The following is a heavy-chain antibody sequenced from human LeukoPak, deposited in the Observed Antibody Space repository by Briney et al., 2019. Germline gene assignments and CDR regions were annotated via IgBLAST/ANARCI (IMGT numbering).Heavy chain of an antibody. V-gene: IGHV1-46*01. D-gene: IGHD3-22*01. CDR1: GYTFTSYY. CDR3: ARVGYYDARGGFQH. CDR2: INPSGGST. Sequence: ASVKVSCKASGYTFTSYYMHWVRQAPGQGLEWMGIINPSGGSTSYAQKFQGRVTMTRDTSTSTVYMELSSTISSYSAVYYCARVGYYDARGGFQHWGQGTLVTVSS. J-gene: IGHJ1*01.